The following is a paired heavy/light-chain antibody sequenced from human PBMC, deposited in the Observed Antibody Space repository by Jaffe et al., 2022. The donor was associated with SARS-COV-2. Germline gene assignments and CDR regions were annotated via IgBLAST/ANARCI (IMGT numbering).Light chain of an antibody. Sequence: QSALTQPASVSGSPGQSITISCTGTSSDVGGYNYVSWYQQHPGKAPKLMIYEVSNRPSGVSNRFSGSKSGNTASLTISGLQAEDEADYYCSSYTSSSSVVFGGGTKLTVL. J-gene: IGLJ2*01. CDR1: SSDVGGYNY. CDR2: EVS. V-gene: IGLV2-14*01. CDR3: SSYTSSSSVV.
Heavy chain of an antibody. CDR2: TYYRSKWYN. CDR3: ARDACGGDCYSIGPYWYFDL. D-gene: IGHD2-21*02. J-gene: IGHJ2*01. V-gene: IGHV6-1*01. Sequence: QVQLQQSGPGLVKPSQTLSLTCAISGDSVSSNSAAWNWIRQSPSRGLEWLGRTYYRSKWYNDYAVSVKSRITINPDTSKNQFSLQLNSVTPEDTAVYYCARDACGGDCYSIGPYWYFDLWGRGTLVTVSS. CDR1: GDSVSSNSAA.